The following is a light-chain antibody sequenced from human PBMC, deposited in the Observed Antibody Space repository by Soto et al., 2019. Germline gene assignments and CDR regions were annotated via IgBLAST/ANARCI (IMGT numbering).Light chain of an antibody. CDR1: QSINNY. CDR2: DAS. J-gene: IGKJ4*01. V-gene: IGKV3-11*01. Sequence: EIVLTQSPVTLSLSPGERATLSCRASQSINNYLAWYPQKPGQPPRLLIYDASNRATAIPVRFSGSGSGTDFTLTISSLEPEASAVYYCQYRGIWPPGATFGGGTKVEIK. CDR3: QYRGIWPPGAT.